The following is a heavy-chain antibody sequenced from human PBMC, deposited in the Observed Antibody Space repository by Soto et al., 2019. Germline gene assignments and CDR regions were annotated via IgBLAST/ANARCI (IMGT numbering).Heavy chain of an antibody. Sequence: QVQLVESGGGVVQPGRSLRLSCAASGFTFSSYAMHWVRQAPGKGLEWVAVISYDGSNKYYADSVKGRFTISRDNSKNTLYLQMNSLRAEDTAVYYWARGPEDIVLMVYATTEYFQHWGQGTLVTVSS. CDR3: ARGPEDIVLMVYATTEYFQH. J-gene: IGHJ1*01. CDR1: GFTFSSYA. V-gene: IGHV3-30-3*01. D-gene: IGHD2-8*01. CDR2: ISYDGSNK.